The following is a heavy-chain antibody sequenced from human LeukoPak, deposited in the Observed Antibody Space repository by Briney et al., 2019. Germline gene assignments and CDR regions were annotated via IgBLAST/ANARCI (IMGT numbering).Heavy chain of an antibody. CDR2: INPNSGGT. D-gene: IGHD3-9*01. J-gene: IGHJ3*02. CDR1: GYTFTGYY. V-gene: IGHV1-2*02. CDR3: ARGGYDILTGYLNAFDI. Sequence: GASVKVSCKASGYTFTGYYMHWVRQAPGLGLEWMGWINPNSGGTNYAQKFQGRVTMTRDKSISTAYMELSRLRSDDTAVYYCARGGYDILTGYLNAFDIWGQGTMVTVSS.